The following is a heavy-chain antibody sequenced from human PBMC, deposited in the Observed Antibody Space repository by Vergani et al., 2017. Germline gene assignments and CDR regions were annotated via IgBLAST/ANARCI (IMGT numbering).Heavy chain of an antibody. J-gene: IGHJ6*02. V-gene: IGHV1-69*02. CDR1: GGTFSSYT. CDR2: IIPILGIA. D-gene: IGHD2-15*01. CDR3: ARGGGGLIYYVYGMDG. Sequence: QVQLVQSGAEVKQPGSSVKVSCKASGGTFSSYTISWVRQAPGQGLEWMGRIIPILGIANYAQKFQGRVTITADKSPSTAYMELSSLRSEDTAVYYCARGGGGLIYYVYGMDGWGQGSTVTVSS.